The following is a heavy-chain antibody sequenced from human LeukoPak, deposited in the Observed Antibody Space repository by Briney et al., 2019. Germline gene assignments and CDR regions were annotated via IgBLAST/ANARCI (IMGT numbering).Heavy chain of an antibody. CDR1: GSTFTSYD. Sequence: SVKVSCKASGSTFTSYDINWVRQATAQGLEWMGWMNPNSGDTRYAQKFQGRVTMTRNTAISTAYMELSSLRSEETAVYYCATPGYIVATDLTDWFDPWGQGTLVTVSS. V-gene: IGHV1-8*01. CDR2: MNPNSGDT. D-gene: IGHD5-12*01. CDR3: ATPGYIVATDLTDWFDP. J-gene: IGHJ5*02.